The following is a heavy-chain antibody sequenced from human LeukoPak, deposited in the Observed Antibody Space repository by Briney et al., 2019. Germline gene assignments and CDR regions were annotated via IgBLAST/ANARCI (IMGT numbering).Heavy chain of an antibody. V-gene: IGHV3-72*01. J-gene: IGHJ4*02. D-gene: IGHD6-13*01. CDR1: GFSIADHH. CDR3: VRVVTTRSGWYHFDN. Sequence: GGSLRLSCAGAGFSIADHHMDWVRQAPGTGLEWIGRSATTKPNSCTAQYAASVRGRFTISRDDSQNSLYLHLNSLKTEDTAVYYCVRVVTTRSGWYHFDNWGLGTLVSVSS. CDR2: SATTKPNSCTA.